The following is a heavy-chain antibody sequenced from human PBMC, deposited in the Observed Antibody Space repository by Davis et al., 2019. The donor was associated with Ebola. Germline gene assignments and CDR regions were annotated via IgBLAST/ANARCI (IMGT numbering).Heavy chain of an antibody. Sequence: PGGSLRLSCTASGFTFSTYSIHWIRQAPGKGLEWVAITSYDGSNKYYADSVKGRFTISRDNSKNTVYLQMNSLKPEDTAVYYCARDVVVDAIWGGFDPWGQGTLVTVSS. CDR1: GFTFSTYS. J-gene: IGHJ5*02. V-gene: IGHV3-30-3*01. D-gene: IGHD2-2*01. CDR3: ARDVVVDAIWGGFDP. CDR2: TSYDGSNK.